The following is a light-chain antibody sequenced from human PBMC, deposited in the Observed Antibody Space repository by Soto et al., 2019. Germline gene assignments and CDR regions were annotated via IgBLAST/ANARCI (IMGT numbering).Light chain of an antibody. CDR3: SSYTSSSTLGYV. CDR2: DVS. V-gene: IGLV2-14*01. CDR1: SSDVGGYNY. Sequence: QSVVRQPASGSGSPGQSITISCTGTSSDVGGYNYVSWYQQHPGKAPKLMIYDVSNRPSGVSNRFSGSKSGNTASLTISGLQAEDEADYYCSSYTSSSTLGYVFGTGTKVTVL. J-gene: IGLJ1*01.